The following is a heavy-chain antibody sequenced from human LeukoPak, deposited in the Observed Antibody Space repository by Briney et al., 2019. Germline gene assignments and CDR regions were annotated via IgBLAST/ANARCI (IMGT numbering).Heavy chain of an antibody. CDR2: INHSGST. Sequence: NSSETLSLTCAVYGGSFSGYYWSWIRQPPGKGLEWIGEINHSGSTNYNPSLKSRVTISVDTSKNQFSLKLSSVTAADTAVYYCARDLGYCPSTSCRYFDFWGQGTLVTVSS. CDR3: ARDLGYCPSTSCRYFDF. CDR1: GGSFSGYY. D-gene: IGHD2-2*01. J-gene: IGHJ4*02. V-gene: IGHV4-34*01.